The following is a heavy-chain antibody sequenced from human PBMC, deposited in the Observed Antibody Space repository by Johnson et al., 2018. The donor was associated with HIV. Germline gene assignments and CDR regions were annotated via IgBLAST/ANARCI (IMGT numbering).Heavy chain of an antibody. CDR3: ARGYNSAFDI. CDR2: IKQDGSEK. J-gene: IGHJ3*02. D-gene: IGHD1-1*01. Sequence: VQLVESGGGVVQPGRSLRLSCAASGFSFSSYWMSWVRQAPGKGLEWVANIKQDGSEKYYADSVKGRFTISRDNAKSSLFLQMNSLRADDTAVYYCARGYNSAFDIWGQGTMVTVSS. V-gene: IGHV3-7*01. CDR1: GFSFSSYW.